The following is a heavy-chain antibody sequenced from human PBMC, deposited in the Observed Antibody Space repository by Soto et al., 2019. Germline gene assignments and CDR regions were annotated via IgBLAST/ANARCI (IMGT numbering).Heavy chain of an antibody. CDR3: ARHNGTMVRGVTNYYYYYMDV. CDR2: IYYSGST. D-gene: IGHD3-10*01. Sequence: SETLSLTCTVSGGSISSYYWSWIRQPPGKGLEWIGYIYYSGSTNYNPSLKSRVTISVDTSKNQFSLKLSSVTAADTAVYYCARHNGTMVRGVTNYYYYYMDVWGKGTTVTVSS. J-gene: IGHJ6*03. CDR1: GGSISSYY. V-gene: IGHV4-59*08.